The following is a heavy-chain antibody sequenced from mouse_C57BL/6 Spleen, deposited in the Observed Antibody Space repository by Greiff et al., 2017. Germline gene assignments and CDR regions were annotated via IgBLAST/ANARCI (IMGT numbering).Heavy chain of an antibody. CDR1: GYTFTDYY. CDR2: INPYNGGT. Sequence: VQLQQSGPVLVKPGASVKMSCKASGYTFTDYYMNWVKQSHGKSLEWIGVINPYNGGTSYNQKFKGKATLTVDKSSSTAYMELNSLTSEDSAVYYCARSNGMVDVDYWGQGTTLTVSS. CDR3: ARSNGMVDVDY. D-gene: IGHD1-1*02. V-gene: IGHV1-19*01. J-gene: IGHJ2*01.